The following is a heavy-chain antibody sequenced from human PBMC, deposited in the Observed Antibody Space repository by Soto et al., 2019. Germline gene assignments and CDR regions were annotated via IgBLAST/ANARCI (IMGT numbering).Heavy chain of an antibody. V-gene: IGHV2-5*02. CDR3: AHRRPGSSSNWFDP. J-gene: IGHJ5*02. D-gene: IGHD6-13*01. CDR1: GFSLSTIVVG. CDR2: IYWDDDK. Sequence: GAALVNPARTLALTCTFSGFSLSTIVVGVGWIRQPPGKALEWLALIYWDDDKRYSPSLKSRLTITKDTSKKQVVLTMTNMDPVDTATYYCAHRRPGSSSNWFDPWGQGTLVNVAS.